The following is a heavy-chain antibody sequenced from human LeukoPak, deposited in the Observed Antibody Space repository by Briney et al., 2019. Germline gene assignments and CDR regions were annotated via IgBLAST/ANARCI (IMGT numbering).Heavy chain of an antibody. CDR3: ARDSVTVTTPQIDH. Sequence: ASVKVSCKASGYTFTGYYIHWVRQAPGQGLGWMGWINPNSGGTNYAQKFQGRVTMTRDTSISTAYMELSRLRFDDTAVYYCARDSVTVTTPQIDHWGQGTLVTVSS. V-gene: IGHV1-2*02. CDR2: INPNSGGT. CDR1: GYTFTGYY. J-gene: IGHJ4*02. D-gene: IGHD4-17*01.